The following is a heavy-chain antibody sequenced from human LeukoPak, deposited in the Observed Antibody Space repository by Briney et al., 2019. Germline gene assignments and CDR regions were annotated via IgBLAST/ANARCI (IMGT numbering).Heavy chain of an antibody. J-gene: IGHJ4*02. CDR3: AKVFYNSGSYDY. CDR2: ISYDGSNK. V-gene: IGHV3-30-3*01. D-gene: IGHD3-10*01. Sequence: GGSLRLSCAASGFTFSSYAMHWVRQAPGKGLEWVAVISYDGSNKYFADSVKGRFTISRDNSKNTLYLQMNSLRAEGTAVYYCAKVFYNSGSYDYWGQGALVTVSS. CDR1: GFTFSSYA.